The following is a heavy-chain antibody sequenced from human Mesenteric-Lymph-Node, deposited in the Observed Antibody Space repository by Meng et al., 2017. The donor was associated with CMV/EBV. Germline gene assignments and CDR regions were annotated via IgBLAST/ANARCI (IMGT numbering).Heavy chain of an antibody. J-gene: IGHJ6*02. CDR3: ATGPYDISAYPYYDGMDV. D-gene: IGHD3-22*01. CDR1: GGSISSYY. Sequence: SETLSLTCTVSGGSISSYYWSWIRQPPGKGLEWIGYIYYSGSTKYNPSLKSRVTILVDTSNNQFSLKLSSVTAADTAVFYCATGPYDISAYPYYDGMDVWGQGTTVTVSS. V-gene: IGHV4-59*01. CDR2: IYYSGST.